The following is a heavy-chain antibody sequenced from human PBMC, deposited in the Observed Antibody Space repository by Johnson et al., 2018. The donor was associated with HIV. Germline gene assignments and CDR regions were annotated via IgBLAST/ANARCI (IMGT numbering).Heavy chain of an antibody. V-gene: IGHV3-30*04. CDR2: IRYDGSNK. Sequence: QVQLVESGGGVVQPGRSLRLSCAASGFTFSSYAMHWVRQAPGKGLEWVAFIRYDGSNKYYADSVKGRFTISRDNSKNTLYLQMNSLRAEDTAVYYCASTGSGSDDAFDIWGQGTMVTVSS. D-gene: IGHD3-10*01. J-gene: IGHJ3*02. CDR3: ASTGSGSDDAFDI. CDR1: GFTFSSYA.